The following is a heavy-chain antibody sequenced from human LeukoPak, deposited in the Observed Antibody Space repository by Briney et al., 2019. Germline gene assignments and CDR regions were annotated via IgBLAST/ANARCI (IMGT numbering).Heavy chain of an antibody. V-gene: IGHV4-31*03. CDR1: GGSISSGGYY. J-gene: IGHJ5*02. Sequence: PSETLSLTCTVSGGSISSGGYYWSWIRQHPGKGLEWIGYIYYSGSTYYNPSLKSRVTISVDTSKNQFSLKLSSVTAADTAVYYCARGHALFGVVIIPVKCGWFDPWGQGTLVTVSS. CDR2: IYYSGST. CDR3: ARGHALFGVVIIPVKCGWFDP. D-gene: IGHD3-3*01.